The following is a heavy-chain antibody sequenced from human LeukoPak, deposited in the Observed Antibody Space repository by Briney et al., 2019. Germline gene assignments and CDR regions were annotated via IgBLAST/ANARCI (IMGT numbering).Heavy chain of an antibody. J-gene: IGHJ4*02. Sequence: EASVKVSCKASGYTFTSCDINWVRQATGQGLEWMGWMNPNSGNTGYGQSFQGRITMTRDISIGTAYMELSNLTSEDTAIYYCTRGSSGRRDNWGRGTLVTVSA. CDR1: GYTFTSCD. D-gene: IGHD6-19*01. CDR2: MNPNSGNT. CDR3: TRGSSGRRDN. V-gene: IGHV1-8*01.